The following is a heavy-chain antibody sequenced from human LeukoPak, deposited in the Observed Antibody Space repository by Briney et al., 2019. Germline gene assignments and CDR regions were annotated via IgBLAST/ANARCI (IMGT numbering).Heavy chain of an antibody. CDR3: ARRDIVATITDY. CDR1: GGSISSGGYY. Sequence: SETLSLTCTVSGGSISSGGYYWSWIRQHPGKGLEWTGCIYYSGSTYYNPSLKSRVTISVDTSKNELSLKLSSVSAADTAVYYCARRDIVATITDYWGQGTLVTVSS. D-gene: IGHD5-12*01. V-gene: IGHV4-31*03. CDR2: IYYSGST. J-gene: IGHJ4*02.